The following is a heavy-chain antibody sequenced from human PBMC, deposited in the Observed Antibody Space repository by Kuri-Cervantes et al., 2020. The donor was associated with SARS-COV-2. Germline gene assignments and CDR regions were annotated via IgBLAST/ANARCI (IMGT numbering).Heavy chain of an antibody. CDR2: IYYSGST. CDR1: GGSISSYY. D-gene: IGHD6-19*01. J-gene: IGHJ4*02. CDR3: ARHEATGYSSGWTFFDY. V-gene: IGHV4-59*08. Sequence: SETLSLTCTVSGGSISSYYWSWIRQPPGKGLEWIGYIYYSGSTNYNPSLKSRVTISVDTSKNQFSLKLSSVPAADTAVYYCARHEATGYSSGWTFFDYWGQGTLVTCSS.